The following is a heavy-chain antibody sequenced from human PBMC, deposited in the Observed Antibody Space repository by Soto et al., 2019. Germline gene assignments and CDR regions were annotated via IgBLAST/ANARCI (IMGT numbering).Heavy chain of an antibody. J-gene: IGHJ5*02. CDR3: GGGGGWEGEASFAT. D-gene: IGHD1-26*01. V-gene: IGHV1-3*01. CDR1: GYTFTSYT. CDR2: INAGNGRE. Sequence: QVQLEQSGAEVKKPGASVKVSCQTSGYTFTSYTLHWVRQAPGQGLEWLGWINAGNGREKYSQRFQDRVSLSTHRSTSTASTDTTDPSSDNEDVYFCGGGGGWEGEASFATWGQGTLVIVSS.